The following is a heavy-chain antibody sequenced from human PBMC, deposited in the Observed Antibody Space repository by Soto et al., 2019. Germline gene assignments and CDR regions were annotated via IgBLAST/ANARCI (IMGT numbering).Heavy chain of an antibody. Sequence: TSETLSLTCAVYGGSFSAYYWSWIRQPPGKGLEWIGEINHSGSTNYNPSLKSRVTISVDTSKNQFSLKLSSVTAADTAVYYCARVNGGVAYGRDVWGQGTMGT. CDR3: ARVNGGVAYGRDV. CDR1: GGSFSAYY. V-gene: IGHV4-34*01. CDR2: INHSGST. D-gene: IGHD4-17*01. J-gene: IGHJ6*02.